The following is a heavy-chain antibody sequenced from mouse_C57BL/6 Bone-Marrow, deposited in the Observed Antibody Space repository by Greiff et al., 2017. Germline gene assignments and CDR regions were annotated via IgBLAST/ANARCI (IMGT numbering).Heavy chain of an antibody. J-gene: IGHJ2*01. CDR3: AVLLWLRRRRYYFDY. V-gene: IGHV1-53*01. CDR1: GYTFTSYW. D-gene: IGHD2-2*01. Sequence: VQLQQSGTELVKPGASVKLSCKASGYTFTSYWMHWVKQRPGQGLEWIGNINPSNGGTNYNEKFKSKATLTVDKSSSTAYMQLSSLTSEDSAVYYCAVLLWLRRRRYYFDYWGQGTTLTVSS. CDR2: INPSNGGT.